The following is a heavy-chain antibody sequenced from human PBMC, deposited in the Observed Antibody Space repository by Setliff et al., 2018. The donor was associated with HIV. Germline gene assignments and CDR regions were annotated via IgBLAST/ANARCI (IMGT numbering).Heavy chain of an antibody. CDR1: GGTFSSYA. CDR2: IITIFGTT. J-gene: IGHJ6*03. CDR3: ARDPGEGGGGFLEWTIGYYYYMDV. D-gene: IGHD3-3*01. Sequence: GASVKVSCKASGGTFSSYAISWVRQAPGQGLEWMGRIITIFGTTNYTQKFQGRVTITADKSTSTAYMELSSLRSEDTAVYYCARDPGEGGGGFLEWTIGYYYYMDVWGKGTTVTAP. V-gene: IGHV1-69*06.